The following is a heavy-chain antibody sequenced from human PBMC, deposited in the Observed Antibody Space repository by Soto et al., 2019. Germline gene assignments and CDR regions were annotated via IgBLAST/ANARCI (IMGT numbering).Heavy chain of an antibody. CDR3: ARSWNYLGDYFDY. J-gene: IGHJ4*02. Sequence: SETLSLTCTVSGGSISSYYWSWIRQPPGKGLEWIGYIYYSGSTNYNPSLKSRVTISVDTSKNQFSLKLSSVTAADTAVYYCARSWNYLGDYFDYWGQGTLVTVSS. D-gene: IGHD1-7*01. CDR1: GGSISSYY. V-gene: IGHV4-59*08. CDR2: IYYSGST.